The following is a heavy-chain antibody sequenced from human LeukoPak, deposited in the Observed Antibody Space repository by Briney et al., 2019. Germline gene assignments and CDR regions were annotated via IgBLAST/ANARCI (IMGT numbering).Heavy chain of an antibody. CDR3: AKGLWSGYLDVFDI. CDR1: GVTFSSYA. V-gene: IGHV3-23*01. CDR2: IRGSGSPT. D-gene: IGHD3-3*01. J-gene: IGHJ3*02. Sequence: GGSLRLSCAAPGVTFSSYAMSWVRQAPGKGLEWVSAIRGSGSPTYYADSVKGRFTISRDNSKNTLYLQMNSLRAEDTAVYFCAKGLWSGYLDVFDIWGQGTMVTVSS.